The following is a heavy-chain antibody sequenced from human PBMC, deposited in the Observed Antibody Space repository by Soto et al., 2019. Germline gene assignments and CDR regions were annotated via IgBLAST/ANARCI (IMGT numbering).Heavy chain of an antibody. V-gene: IGHV3-23*01. CDR3: AKDLPHMGSSSYAFDI. J-gene: IGHJ3*02. CDR2: ISGSGGST. D-gene: IGHD6-6*01. Sequence: EVQLLESGGGLVQPGGSLRLSCAASGFTFSSYAMSWVHQAPGKGLEWVSAISGSGGSTYYADSVKGRFTISRDNSKNTLYLQMNSLRAEDTAVYYCAKDLPHMGSSSYAFDIWGQGTMVTVSS. CDR1: GFTFSSYA.